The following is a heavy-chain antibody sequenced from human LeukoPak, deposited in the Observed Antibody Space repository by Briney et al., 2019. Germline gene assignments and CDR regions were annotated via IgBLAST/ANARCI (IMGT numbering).Heavy chain of an antibody. V-gene: IGHV4-39*07. CDR3: ARTEIVVVPAAAAGAFDY. D-gene: IGHD2-2*01. Sequence: PSETLSLTCTVSGGSISSSSYYWGWIRQPPGKGLEWIGSIYYSGSTYYNPSLKSRVTISVDTSKNQFSLKLSSVTAADTAVYYCARTEIVVVPAAAAGAFDYWGQGTLVTVSS. CDR2: IYYSGST. J-gene: IGHJ4*02. CDR1: GGSISSSSYY.